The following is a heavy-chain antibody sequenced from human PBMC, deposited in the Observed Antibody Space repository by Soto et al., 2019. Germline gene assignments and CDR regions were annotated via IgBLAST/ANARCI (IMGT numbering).Heavy chain of an antibody. CDR1: GVSITSYY. CDR2: IYSSGST. J-gene: IGHJ4*02. Sequence: QVQLQESGPGLVKPSETLSLTCTVSGVSITSYYWSWIRQPAGKGLEWIWRIYSSGSTNYNPSLKSRVTMSIDTSKNQFSLKLSSVTAADTAVYYCACLYNWNGWSDYWGQGTLVTVSS. CDR3: ACLYNWNGWSDY. D-gene: IGHD1-20*01. V-gene: IGHV4-4*07.